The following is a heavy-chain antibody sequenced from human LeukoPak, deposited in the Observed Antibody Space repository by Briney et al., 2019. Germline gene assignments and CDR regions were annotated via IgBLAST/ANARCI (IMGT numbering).Heavy chain of an antibody. CDR1: GSTFSSYA. CDR2: IIGSGSST. CDR3: AKDRAQQLVLDF. V-gene: IGHV3-23*01. J-gene: IGHJ4*02. D-gene: IGHD6-13*01. Sequence: GGSLRLSCAASGSTFSSYAMSWVRQAPGKGLEWVSAIIGSGSSTYYADSVKGRFTISRDNSKNTLFLQMNSLRAEGTAVYYCAKDRAQQLVLDFWGQGTLVTVSS.